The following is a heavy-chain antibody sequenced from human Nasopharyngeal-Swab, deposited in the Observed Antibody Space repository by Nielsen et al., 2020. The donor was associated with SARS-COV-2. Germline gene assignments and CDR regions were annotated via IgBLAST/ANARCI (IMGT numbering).Heavy chain of an antibody. CDR1: GGSISSYY. CDR2: IYYSGST. V-gene: IGHV4-59*01. Sequence: SETLSLTCTVSGGSISSYYWSWIRQPPGKGLEWIGYIYYSGSTNYNPSLKSRVTISVDTSKNQFSLKLSSVTAADTAVYYCARIAVAALNDWYFDLWGRGTLGTVSS. CDR3: ARIAVAALNDWYFDL. D-gene: IGHD6-19*01. J-gene: IGHJ2*01.